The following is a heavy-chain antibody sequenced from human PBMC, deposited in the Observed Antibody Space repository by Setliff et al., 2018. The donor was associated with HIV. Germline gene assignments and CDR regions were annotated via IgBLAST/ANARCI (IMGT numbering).Heavy chain of an antibody. CDR3: ARHDCGGDCSINWFDP. J-gene: IGHJ5*02. V-gene: IGHV4-4*07. D-gene: IGHD2-21*02. CDR1: GGAMNNNY. Sequence: SETLSLTCTVSGGAMNNNYWSWIRQPAGKGLEWIGRIYIRGTNYNPSLKTRLTISLDTSNNHFSLKLSSVTAADTAVYYCARHDCGGDCSINWFDPWGQGTLVTVSS. CDR2: IYIRGT.